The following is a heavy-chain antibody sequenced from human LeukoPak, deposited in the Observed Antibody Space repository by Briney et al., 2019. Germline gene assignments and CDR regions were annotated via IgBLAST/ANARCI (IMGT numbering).Heavy chain of an antibody. CDR2: IIPILGIA. V-gene: IGHV1-69*04. Sequence: SVKVSCKASGGTFSSYAISWVRQAPGQGLEWMGRIIPILGIANYAQKFQGRVTIAADKSTSTAYMELSSLRSEDTAVYYCARDGEWLAQSYWGQGTLVTVSS. J-gene: IGHJ4*02. D-gene: IGHD6-19*01. CDR3: ARDGEWLAQSY. CDR1: GGTFSSYA.